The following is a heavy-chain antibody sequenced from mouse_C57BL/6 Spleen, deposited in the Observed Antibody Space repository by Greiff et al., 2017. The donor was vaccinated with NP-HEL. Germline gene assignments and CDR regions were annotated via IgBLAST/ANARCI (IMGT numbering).Heavy chain of an antibody. V-gene: IGHV1-61*01. J-gene: IGHJ4*01. D-gene: IGHD2-2*01. CDR2: IYPSDSET. Sequence: QVQLQQPGAELVRPGSSVKLSCKASGYTFTSYWMDWVKQRPGQGLEWIGNIYPSDSETHYNQKFKDKATLTVDKSSSTAYMQLSSLTSEDSAVYYCAILNGYDAWMDYWGQGTSVTVSS. CDR3: AILNGYDAWMDY. CDR1: GYTFTSYW.